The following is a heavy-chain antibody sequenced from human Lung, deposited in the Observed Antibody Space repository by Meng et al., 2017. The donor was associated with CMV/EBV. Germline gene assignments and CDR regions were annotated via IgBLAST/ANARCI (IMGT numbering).Heavy chain of an antibody. V-gene: IGHV4-59*01. CDR1: GGSISSYY. Sequence: SCTVSGGSISSYYWSWIRQPPGKGLEWIGYIYYSGSTNYNPSLKSRVTISVDTSKNQFSLKLSSVTAADTAVYYCARLYSSSWFLPSGMNVWGQGTTVPFSS. CDR3: ARLYSSSWFLPSGMNV. D-gene: IGHD6-13*01. CDR2: IYYSGST. J-gene: IGHJ6*02.